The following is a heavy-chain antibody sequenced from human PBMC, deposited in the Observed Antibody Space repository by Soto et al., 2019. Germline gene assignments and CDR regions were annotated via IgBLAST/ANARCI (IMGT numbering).Heavy chain of an antibody. CDR1: GLTLSNYW. CDR2: IKPDGSVK. J-gene: IGHJ4*02. V-gene: IGHV3-7*05. CDR3: ARVIWGEEGY. Sequence: EVQLVESGGGLVQPGGSLRLSCVAYGLTLSNYWMHWVRQVPGRGLEWVANIKPDGSVKHYVDSVKGRFTISRDNAKNSMFLQMDSLTAEDTAVYHCARVIWGEEGYWGLGTLVTVSS. D-gene: IGHD3-16*01.